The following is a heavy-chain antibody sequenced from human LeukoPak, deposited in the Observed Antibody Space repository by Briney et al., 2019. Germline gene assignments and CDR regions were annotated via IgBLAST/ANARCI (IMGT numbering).Heavy chain of an antibody. Sequence: ASVKVSCKASGYTFTGYYMHWVRQAPGQGLERMGWINPNRGATNYAQKFQGRVTMTRDTSISTAYMELSRLRSDDRAVYYCAIEKTSGTTGYYYFGMDVWGQGTTVTVSS. CDR2: INPNRGAT. D-gene: IGHD4-17*01. CDR3: AIEKTSGTTGYYYFGMDV. J-gene: IGHJ6*02. CDR1: GYTFTGYY. V-gene: IGHV1-2*02.